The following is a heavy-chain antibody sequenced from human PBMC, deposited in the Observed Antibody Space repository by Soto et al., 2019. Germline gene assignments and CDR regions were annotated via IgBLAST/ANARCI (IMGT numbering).Heavy chain of an antibody. CDR3: ARSYVTSRPIDF. V-gene: IGHV1-69*13. J-gene: IGHJ4*02. CDR1: GGTFSSHS. D-gene: IGHD3-10*02. CDR2: IITLFGTS. Sequence: GASVKVSCKASGGTFSSHSINWVRQAPGQGLEWMGGIITLFGTSNYAQDFQGKVTITADQSTSTAYMEMSSLRSDDTAMYYCARSYVTSRPIDFWGQGTLVTVSS.